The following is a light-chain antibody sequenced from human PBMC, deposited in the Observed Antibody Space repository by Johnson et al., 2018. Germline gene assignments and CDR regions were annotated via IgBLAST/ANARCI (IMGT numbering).Light chain of an antibody. CDR3: GTWDSSPSAGNV. CDR2: ENN. CDR1: SSNIGNNY. V-gene: IGLV1-51*02. Sequence: QSVLTQPPSVSAAPGQKVTISCSGSSSNIGNNYVSWYQQLPGTAPKLLIYENNKRPSGIPDRFSGSKSGTSATLGITGLQTGDEADYYCGTWDSSPSAGNVFGTGTKVTTL. J-gene: IGLJ1*01.